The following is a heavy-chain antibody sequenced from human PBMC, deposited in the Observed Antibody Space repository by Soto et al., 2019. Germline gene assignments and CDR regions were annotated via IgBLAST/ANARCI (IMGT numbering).Heavy chain of an antibody. CDR1: GYNFPSHD. J-gene: IGHJ6*03. Sequence: QVQLVQSGAEVKTPGASVKVSCKASGYNFPSHDIYWVRQAAGQGLEWMGWMNPSSGNTGYSQKFQGRVTMTRRTTMKTAYMEMSALRSEDTAVYYCARGSSGHNNYYMDVWGKGTRVTVSS. CDR3: ARGSSGHNNYYMDV. V-gene: IGHV1-8*02. D-gene: IGHD1-1*01. CDR2: MNPSSGNT.